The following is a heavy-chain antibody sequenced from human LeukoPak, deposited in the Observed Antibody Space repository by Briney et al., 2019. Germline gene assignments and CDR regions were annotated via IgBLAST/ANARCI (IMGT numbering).Heavy chain of an antibody. CDR3: ARDLTTKAGVMDV. CDR2: IKQDGSEK. D-gene: IGHD4/OR15-4a*01. CDR1: GFTFSSYW. V-gene: IGHV3-7*01. J-gene: IGHJ6*02. Sequence: GGSLRLSCAASGFTFSSYWMSWVRQAPGKGLEGVANIKQDGSEKYYVDSVKGRFTISRDNAKNSLYLQMNSLRAEDTAVYYCARDLTTKAGVMDVWGQGTTVTVSS.